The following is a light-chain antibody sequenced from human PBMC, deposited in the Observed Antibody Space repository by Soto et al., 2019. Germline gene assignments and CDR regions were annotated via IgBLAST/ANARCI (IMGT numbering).Light chain of an antibody. CDR3: QSYNDWPFA. J-gene: IGKJ2*01. CDR2: GVS. V-gene: IGKV3-15*01. Sequence: DIVLTQSPATLSVSPGDRVTLSCRASESLFGFLAWYQQKPGQAPRLLMYGVSTRATGIPARFSGGGSATDFTLTISSLQSEDSASYICQSYNDWPFASGLGTRLEI. CDR1: ESLFGF.